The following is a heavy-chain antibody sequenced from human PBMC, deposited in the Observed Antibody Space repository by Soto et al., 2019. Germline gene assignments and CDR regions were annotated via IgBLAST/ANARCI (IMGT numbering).Heavy chain of an antibody. CDR2: LNPNSGNT. D-gene: IGHD4-17*01. J-gene: IGHJ1*01. CDR1: GYPFTSYD. V-gene: IGHV1-8*01. CDR3: ARETVTKGFQH. Sequence: QVQLVQSGAEVKKPGASVTVSCTDSGYPFTSYDINWVRQATGQGLEWMGWLNPNSGNTGYAQKLQGRVTMTRNTSITTAYMELSSLRPEDTAVYYCARETVTKGFQHWGQGTRVTVSS.